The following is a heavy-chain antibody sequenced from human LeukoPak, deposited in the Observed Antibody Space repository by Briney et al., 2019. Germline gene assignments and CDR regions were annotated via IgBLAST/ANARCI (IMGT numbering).Heavy chain of an antibody. CDR2: IYYSGST. Sequence: KPSQTLSLTCTVSGGSISSGDYYWSWIRQPPGKGLERIGYIYYSGSTYYNPSLKSRVTISVDTSKNQFSLKLSSVTAADTAVYYCARGFYSSSSWYYYYYMDVWGKGTTVTVSS. D-gene: IGHD6-6*01. CDR1: GGSISSGDYY. J-gene: IGHJ6*03. V-gene: IGHV4-30-4*08. CDR3: ARGFYSSSSWYYYYYMDV.